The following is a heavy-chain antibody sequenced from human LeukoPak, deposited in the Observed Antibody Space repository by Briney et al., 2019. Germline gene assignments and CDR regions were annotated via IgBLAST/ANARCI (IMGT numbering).Heavy chain of an antibody. D-gene: IGHD3-22*01. CDR2: ISSSSSTI. Sequence: GGSLRLSCAASGFTFSSYSMNWVRQAPGKGLEWVSYISSSSSTIYYADSVKGRFTISRDNAKNSLYLQMNSLRAEDTAVYYCARGSTNYYDSSGYYPAWGQGTLVTVSS. CDR3: ARGSTNYYDSSGYYPA. CDR1: GFTFSSYS. V-gene: IGHV3-48*04. J-gene: IGHJ4*02.